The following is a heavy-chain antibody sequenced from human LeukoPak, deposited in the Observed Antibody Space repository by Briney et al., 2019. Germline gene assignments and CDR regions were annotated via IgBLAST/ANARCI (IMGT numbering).Heavy chain of an antibody. CDR3: ARGLDCSSTSCYDWFDP. Sequence: GASVKVSCKASGYTFTGYYMHWVRQAPGQGLEWMGWINPNSGGTNYAQKFQGRVTMTRDTSISTAYMELSRLRSDDTAVYYCARGLDCSSTSCYDWFDPWGQGTLVTVSS. CDR1: GYTFTGYY. V-gene: IGHV1-2*02. D-gene: IGHD2-2*01. J-gene: IGHJ5*02. CDR2: INPNSGGT.